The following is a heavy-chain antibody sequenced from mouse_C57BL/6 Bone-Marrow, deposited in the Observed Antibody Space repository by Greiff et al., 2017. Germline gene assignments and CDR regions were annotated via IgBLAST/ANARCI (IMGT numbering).Heavy chain of an antibody. Sequence: QVQLQQSGAELARPGASVKLSCKASGYTFTSYGISWVKQRTGQGLEWIGEIYPRSGNTYYNEKFKGKATLTAAKSSSTAYMELRSLTSEDSAVYFCARDEDYGSRAWFAYWGQGTLVTVSA. V-gene: IGHV1-81*01. CDR1: GYTFTSYG. CDR3: ARDEDYGSRAWFAY. J-gene: IGHJ3*01. CDR2: IYPRSGNT. D-gene: IGHD1-1*01.